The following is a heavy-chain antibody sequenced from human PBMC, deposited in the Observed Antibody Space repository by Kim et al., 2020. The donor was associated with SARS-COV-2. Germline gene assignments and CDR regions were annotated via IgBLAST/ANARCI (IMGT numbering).Heavy chain of an antibody. CDR1: GGSISSGGYY. Sequence: SETLSLTCTVSGGSISSGGYYWSWIRQHPGKGLEWIGYIYYSGSTYYNPSLKSRVTISVDTSKNQFSLKLSSVTAADTAVYYCARDSVVPMVRGVGYYGMDVWGQGTTVTVSS. J-gene: IGHJ6*02. V-gene: IGHV4-31*03. D-gene: IGHD3-10*01. CDR2: IYYSGST. CDR3: ARDSVVPMVRGVGYYGMDV.